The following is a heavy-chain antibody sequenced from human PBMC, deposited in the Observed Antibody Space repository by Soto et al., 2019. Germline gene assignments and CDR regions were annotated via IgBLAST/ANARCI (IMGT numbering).Heavy chain of an antibody. CDR1: GFAFSSYW. Sequence: GGSMRLSCAASGFAFSSYWMHWVRQTPGKGPVWVSRIYNDGSRTAYADSVKGRFTISRDNAKNTMYLQMSSLTVEDTAVYYCARDLSGDTTPYFDLWGQGTLVTVSS. J-gene: IGHJ4*02. D-gene: IGHD1-1*01. CDR2: IYNDGSRT. V-gene: IGHV3-74*01. CDR3: ARDLSGDTTPYFDL.